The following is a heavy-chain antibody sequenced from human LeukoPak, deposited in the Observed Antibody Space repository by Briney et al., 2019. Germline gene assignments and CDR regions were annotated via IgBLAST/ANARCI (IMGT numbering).Heavy chain of an antibody. D-gene: IGHD4-17*01. V-gene: IGHV3-23*01. Sequence: GGSLRLSCAASGFTFSSHAMNWVRQAPGKGLEWVSGISNSGGNTYYADSVKGRFTISRDNSKNTLYLQMNSLRAEDTAVYYCAKDLYGDYEFDYWGQGTLVTVSS. CDR1: GFTFSSHA. CDR2: ISNSGGNT. J-gene: IGHJ4*02. CDR3: AKDLYGDYEFDY.